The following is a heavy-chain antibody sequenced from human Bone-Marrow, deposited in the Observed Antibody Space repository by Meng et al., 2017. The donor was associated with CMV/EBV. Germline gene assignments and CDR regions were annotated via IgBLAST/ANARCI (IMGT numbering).Heavy chain of an antibody. CDR2: ISGSGGST. CDR1: GFTFSSYG. Sequence: GESLKISCAASGFTFSSYGMHWVRQAPGKGLEWVSAISGSGGSTYYADSVKGRFTISRDNSKNTLYLQMNSLRAEDTAVYYCAKDPAGTTYPYGMDVWGQGTTVTVSS. V-gene: IGHV3-23*01. D-gene: IGHD1-7*01. CDR3: AKDPAGTTYPYGMDV. J-gene: IGHJ6*02.